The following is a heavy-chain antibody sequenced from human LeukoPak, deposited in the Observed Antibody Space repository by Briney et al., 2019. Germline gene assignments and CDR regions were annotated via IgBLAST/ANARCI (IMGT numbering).Heavy chain of an antibody. D-gene: IGHD3-10*02. Sequence: SETLSLTCTVSGGYISSSSYYWGWIRQPPGKGLEWIGSIYYSGSTYYNPSLKSRVTISVDTSKNQFSLKLSSVTAADTAVYYCARVRRDTMSHYAFDIWGQGTMVTASS. CDR2: IYYSGST. J-gene: IGHJ3*02. CDR3: ARVRRDTMSHYAFDI. CDR1: GGYISSSSYY. V-gene: IGHV4-39*07.